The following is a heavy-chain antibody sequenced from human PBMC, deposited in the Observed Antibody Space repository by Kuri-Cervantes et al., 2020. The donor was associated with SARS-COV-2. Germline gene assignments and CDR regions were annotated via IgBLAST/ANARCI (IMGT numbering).Heavy chain of an antibody. D-gene: IGHD2-2*01. CDR3: ARDRFRVPAAMTTVFWFDP. Sequence: SETLSLTCAVYGGSFSGYYWSWIRQPPGKGLEWIGEINHSGSTNYNPSLKSRVTISVDTSKNQFSLKLSSVTAADTAVYYCARDRFRVPAAMTTVFWFDPWGQGTLVTVSS. J-gene: IGHJ5*02. CDR1: GGSFSGYY. V-gene: IGHV4-34*01. CDR2: INHSGST.